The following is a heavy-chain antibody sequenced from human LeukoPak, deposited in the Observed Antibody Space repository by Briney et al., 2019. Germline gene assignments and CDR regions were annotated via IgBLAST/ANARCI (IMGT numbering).Heavy chain of an antibody. CDR1: GYTFTSYH. V-gene: IGHV1-8*01. Sequence: ASVKVSCKASGYTFTSYHIDWVRQVPGQGPEWMGWMNAKSGHTGYAQNLEGRVTMTRDTSTNTAYMELRGLRSEDTAVYFCARGMFDNSGHYYYFYYASDVWGQGTTVTVSS. CDR2: MNAKSGHT. J-gene: IGHJ6*02. D-gene: IGHD3-22*01. CDR3: ARGMFDNSGHYYYFYYASDV.